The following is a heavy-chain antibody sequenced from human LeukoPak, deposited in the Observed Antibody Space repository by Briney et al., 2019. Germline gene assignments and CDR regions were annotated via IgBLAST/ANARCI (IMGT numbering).Heavy chain of an antibody. J-gene: IGHJ3*02. D-gene: IGHD3-22*01. Sequence: GSLRLSCTASGFTFSNHGMNWVRQAPGKGLEWIGSIYYGGSTYYNPSLKSRVTMSVDTSKNQFSLKLSSVTAADTAVYYCARHDSSGPYNAFDIWGQGTMVTVSS. CDR3: ARHDSSGPYNAFDI. CDR1: GFTFSNHGMN. V-gene: IGHV4-39*01. CDR2: IYYGGST.